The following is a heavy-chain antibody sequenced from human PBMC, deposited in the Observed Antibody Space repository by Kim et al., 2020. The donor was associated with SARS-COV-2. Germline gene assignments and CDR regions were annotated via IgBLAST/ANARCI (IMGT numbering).Heavy chain of an antibody. CDR2: ISGYNGNT. V-gene: IGHV1-18*01. J-gene: IGHJ4*02. Sequence: ASVKVSCKASGYTFTSYGISWVRQAPGQGLEWMGWISGYNGNTNYAEKFQGRVTMTTDTSTSTAFMELRSLRSDDTAIYYCARGGGSGWTGGAYLDYWGQGTLVTVSS. D-gene: IGHD6-19*01. CDR3: ARGGGSGWTGGAYLDY. CDR1: GYTFTSYG.